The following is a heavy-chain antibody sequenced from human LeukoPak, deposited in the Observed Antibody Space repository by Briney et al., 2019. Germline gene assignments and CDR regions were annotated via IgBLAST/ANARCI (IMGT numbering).Heavy chain of an antibody. V-gene: IGHV1-8*01. Sequence: ASVKVSCKASGYTFTSYDINWVRQATGQGLEWMGWMNPNSGNTGYAQKFQGRVTMTRNTAISTAYMELSSLRSEDTAVYYCASHYYGSGSYFDWGQGTLVTVSS. D-gene: IGHD3-10*01. CDR2: MNPNSGNT. CDR1: GYTFTSYD. CDR3: ASHYYGSGSYFD. J-gene: IGHJ4*02.